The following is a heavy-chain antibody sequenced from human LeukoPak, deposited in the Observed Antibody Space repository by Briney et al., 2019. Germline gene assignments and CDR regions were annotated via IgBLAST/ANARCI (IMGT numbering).Heavy chain of an antibody. J-gene: IGHJ4*02. D-gene: IGHD3-10*01. V-gene: IGHV4-59*08. Sequence: SETLSLTCTVSGGSISSYYWSWIRQPPGKGLEWIGYIYYSGSTNYNPSLRSRVTIAVDTSKHRFSRKLSSVTAADTAVYYWARQTMVRGVGGHFDYWGQGTLVTVSS. CDR1: GGSISSYY. CDR2: IYYSGST. CDR3: ARQTMVRGVGGHFDY.